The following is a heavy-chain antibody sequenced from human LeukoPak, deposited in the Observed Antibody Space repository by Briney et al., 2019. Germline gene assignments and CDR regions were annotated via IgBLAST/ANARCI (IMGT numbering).Heavy chain of an antibody. D-gene: IGHD6-19*01. CDR1: GYTFTSYG. CDR3: ARGQHSGWYFAYGSGNQYYFDY. Sequence: GASVKVSCKASGYTFTSYGISWVRQAPGQGLEWMGWISAYNGNTNYAQKLQGRVTMTTDTSTSTAYMELRSLRSDDTAVYYCARGQHSGWYFAYGSGNQYYFDYWGQGTLVTVSS. V-gene: IGHV1-18*01. J-gene: IGHJ4*02. CDR2: ISAYNGNT.